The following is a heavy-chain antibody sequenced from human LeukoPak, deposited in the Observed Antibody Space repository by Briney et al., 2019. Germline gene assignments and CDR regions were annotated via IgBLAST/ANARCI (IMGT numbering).Heavy chain of an antibody. D-gene: IGHD2-2*01. CDR3: ARHLGLSEIQH. J-gene: IGHJ1*01. CDR1: GGSISSSTYY. Sequence: SETLSPTCTVSGGSISSSTYYWGWIRQPPGKGLEWIGSIYYSGSTYYNPSLKSRVTISVDTSKNQFSLKLSSVTAADTAVYYCARHLGLSEIQHWGQGTLVTVSS. CDR2: IYYSGST. V-gene: IGHV4-39*01.